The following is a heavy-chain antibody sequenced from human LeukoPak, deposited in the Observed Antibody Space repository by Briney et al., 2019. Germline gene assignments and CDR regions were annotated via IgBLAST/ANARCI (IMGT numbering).Heavy chain of an antibody. V-gene: IGHV4-61*08. CDR1: GGSISSGGYY. CDR2: IYYSGST. J-gene: IGHJ4*02. Sequence: PSETLSLTCTVSGGSISSGGYYWSWIRQPPGKGLEWIGYIYYSGSTNYNPSLKSRVTISVDTSKNQFSLKLSSVTAADTAVYYCARVSSSWYYGYFDYWGQGTLVTVSS. CDR3: ARVSSSWYYGYFDY. D-gene: IGHD6-13*01.